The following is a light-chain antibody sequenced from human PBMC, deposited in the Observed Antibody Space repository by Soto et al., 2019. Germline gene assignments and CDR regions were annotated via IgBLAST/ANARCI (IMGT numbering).Light chain of an antibody. CDR3: QQYGSSPPYT. Sequence: EVVLTQSPGTLSLSPGERATLSCRASQSVSNNYLAWYQQKRVQSPKLLIFGSTDMATGIPDRFSGSGSGTDFTLTISRLEPEDFAVYYCQQYGSSPPYTFGQGTKLEIK. CDR2: GST. CDR1: QSVSNNY. V-gene: IGKV3-20*01. J-gene: IGKJ2*01.